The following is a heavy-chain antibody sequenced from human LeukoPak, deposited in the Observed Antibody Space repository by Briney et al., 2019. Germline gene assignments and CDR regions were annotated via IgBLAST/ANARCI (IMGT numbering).Heavy chain of an antibody. Sequence: GASVKVSCKASGYTFTSYGISWVRQAPGQGREWMGWISAYNGNTNYAQKLQGRVTMTTDTSTSTAYMELRSLRSDDTAVYYCARPTFSYGDYETDAFDIWGQGTMVTVSS. CDR2: ISAYNGNT. CDR3: ARPTFSYGDYETDAFDI. D-gene: IGHD4-17*01. CDR1: GYTFTSYG. J-gene: IGHJ3*02. V-gene: IGHV1-18*01.